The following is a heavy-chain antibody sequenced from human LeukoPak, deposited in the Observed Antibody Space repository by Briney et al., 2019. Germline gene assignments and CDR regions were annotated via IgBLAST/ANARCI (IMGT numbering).Heavy chain of an antibody. V-gene: IGHV4-59*08. Sequence: SETLSLTCTVSGDSISGYYWSWIRQPPGKGLEWIGYIYYSGRTNYNPSLKSRVTISEDTSKNHFSLRLRSVTAADAAVYYCARALQDYYYGMDVWGQGTTVTVSS. J-gene: IGHJ6*02. CDR3: ARALQDYYYGMDV. CDR1: GDSISGYY. CDR2: IYYSGRT. D-gene: IGHD5-24*01.